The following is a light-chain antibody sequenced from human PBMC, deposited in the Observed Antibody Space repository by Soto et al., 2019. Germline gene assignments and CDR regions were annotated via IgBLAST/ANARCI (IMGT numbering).Light chain of an antibody. Sequence: EIVMTQSPATLSVSPGERATLSCRASQSVSSNLAWYQQKPGQAPRLLIYGASTRATGIPARFSGSGSGTEFTLTISSLQSEDFAVYYCQQYNNWPRTFRQGTTVDIK. CDR3: QQYNNWPRT. J-gene: IGKJ1*01. CDR2: GAS. V-gene: IGKV3-15*01. CDR1: QSVSSN.